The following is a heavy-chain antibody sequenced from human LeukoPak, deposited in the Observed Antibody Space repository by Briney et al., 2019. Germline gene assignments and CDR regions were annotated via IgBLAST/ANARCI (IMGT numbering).Heavy chain of an antibody. V-gene: IGHV4-59*01. CDR2: IYYSGST. CDR3: ARDPEGGNSPFDY. Sequence: PSETLSLTCTVSGGSISSYYWIRIRQPPGKGLEWIGYIYYSGSTNYNPSLKSRVTISVDTSKNQFSLKLSPVTAADTAVYYCARDPEGGNSPFDYWGQGTLVTVSS. D-gene: IGHD4-23*01. CDR1: GGSISSYY. J-gene: IGHJ4*02.